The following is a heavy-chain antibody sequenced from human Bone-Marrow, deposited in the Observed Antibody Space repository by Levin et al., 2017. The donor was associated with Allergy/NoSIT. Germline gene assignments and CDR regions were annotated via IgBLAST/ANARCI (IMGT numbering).Heavy chain of an antibody. CDR1: GFTFTDHY. V-gene: IGHV3-72*01. Sequence: RAGGSLRLSCAGSGFTFTDHYIDWVRQAPGMGLEWVGRIANKGGNYNTQYAASVKGRFTISRDDSKNSVYLQMSSLKTEDTAVYYCADVGHSYGLDVWGEGTAVTVSS. CDR3: ADVGHSYGLDV. J-gene: IGHJ6*04. CDR2: IANKGGNYNT. D-gene: IGHD5-12*01.